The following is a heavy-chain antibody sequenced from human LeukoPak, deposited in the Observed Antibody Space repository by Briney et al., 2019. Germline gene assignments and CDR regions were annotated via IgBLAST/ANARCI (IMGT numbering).Heavy chain of an antibody. Sequence: GGSLRLSCAASGFTFDSNSMSWVRQAPGKGLEWVANIKQDGSEKYYVDSVKGRFTISRDNAKNSLYLQMNSLRAEDTAVYYCARDFTMIVVVPTGAGAFDIWGQGTMVTVSS. CDR1: GFTFDSNS. J-gene: IGHJ3*02. V-gene: IGHV3-7*01. CDR2: IKQDGSEK. D-gene: IGHD3-22*01. CDR3: ARDFTMIVVVPTGAGAFDI.